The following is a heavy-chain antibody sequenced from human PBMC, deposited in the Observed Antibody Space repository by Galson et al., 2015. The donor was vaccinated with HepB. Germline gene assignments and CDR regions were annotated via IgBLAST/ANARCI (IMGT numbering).Heavy chain of an antibody. J-gene: IGHJ6*02. CDR1: GGTFSSYT. CDR3: ARSYCSSIYRPYGMDV. Sequence: SVKVSCKASGGTFSSYTMNWVRQAPGQGLEWVGRIIPSLGISNYAQKFQGRVTITADKSTSTAYMELSSLRSEDTDVYYCARSYCSSIYRPYGMDVWGQGTTVTVSS. V-gene: IGHV1-69*02. CDR2: IIPSLGIS. D-gene: IGHD2-2*01.